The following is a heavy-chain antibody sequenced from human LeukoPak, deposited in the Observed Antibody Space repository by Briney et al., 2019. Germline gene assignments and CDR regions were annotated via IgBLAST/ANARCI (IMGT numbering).Heavy chain of an antibody. Sequence: GGSLRLSCAASGFTFSSYSMNWVRQAPGKGLEWVAYIQYDGSNEQYADSVKGRFSISRDSSKNILYLQMNSLRAEDTAVYYCAKDRCSNGVGCYYYYMDVWGKGTAVTISS. J-gene: IGHJ6*03. CDR1: GFTFSSYS. D-gene: IGHD2-8*01. CDR2: IQYDGSNE. V-gene: IGHV3-30*02. CDR3: AKDRCSNGVGCYYYYMDV.